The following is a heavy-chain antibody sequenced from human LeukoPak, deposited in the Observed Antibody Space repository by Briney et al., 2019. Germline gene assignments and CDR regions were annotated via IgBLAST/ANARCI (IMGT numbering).Heavy chain of an antibody. CDR2: IKQDGSEK. J-gene: IGHJ4*02. D-gene: IGHD3-10*01. V-gene: IGHV3-7*01. Sequence: PGGSLRLPCAASGFTVSSNYMSWVRQAPGKGLEWVANIKQDGSEKYYVDSVKGRFTISRDNAKNSLYLQMNSLRAEDTAVYYCASSSGWFGELLYYWGQGTLVTVSS. CDR1: GFTVSSNY. CDR3: ASSSGWFGELLYY.